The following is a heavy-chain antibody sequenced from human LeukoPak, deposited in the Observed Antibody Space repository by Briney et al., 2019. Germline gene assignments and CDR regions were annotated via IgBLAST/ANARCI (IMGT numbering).Heavy chain of an antibody. V-gene: IGHV3-23*01. Sequence: GGSLRLSCAASGFTFSSYAMSWFRQAPGKGLEWVSGISDIGRAYYADSVKGRFTISRDNSKNTLYVQMNSLRAEDTAVYYCAKDLFIAAAGTSVDWFDPWGQGTLVTVSS. CDR2: ISDIGRA. CDR3: AKDLFIAAAGTSVDWFDP. J-gene: IGHJ5*02. CDR1: GFTFSSYA. D-gene: IGHD6-13*01.